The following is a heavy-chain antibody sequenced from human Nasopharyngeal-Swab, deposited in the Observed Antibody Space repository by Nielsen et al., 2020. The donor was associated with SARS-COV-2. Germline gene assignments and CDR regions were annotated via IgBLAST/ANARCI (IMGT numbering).Heavy chain of an antibody. Sequence: GESLKISCAASGFTFSSYAMSWVRQAPGKGLEWVSAISGSGGSTCYADSVKGRFTISRDNSKNTLYLQMNSLRAEDTAVYYCAKGLWFGELLSGLNYWGQGTLVTVSS. J-gene: IGHJ4*02. CDR1: GFTFSSYA. CDR3: AKGLWFGELLSGLNY. D-gene: IGHD3-10*01. CDR2: ISGSGGST. V-gene: IGHV3-23*01.